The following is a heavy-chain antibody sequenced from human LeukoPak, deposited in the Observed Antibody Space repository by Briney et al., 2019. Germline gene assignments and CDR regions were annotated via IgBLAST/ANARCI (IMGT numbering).Heavy chain of an antibody. CDR3: AREAEPTMIVVWAPYGMDV. Sequence: GGSLRLSCAASGFTFSSYSMNWVRQAPGKGLEWLAVMSYDRSNDYYAGSLKGRLSMSRDNSRNTLSLQIKSLRPDDTAVYYCAREAEPTMIVVWAPYGMDVWGQGTTVTVSS. V-gene: IGHV3-30*03. J-gene: IGHJ6*02. CDR1: GFTFSSYS. D-gene: IGHD3-22*01. CDR2: MSYDRSND.